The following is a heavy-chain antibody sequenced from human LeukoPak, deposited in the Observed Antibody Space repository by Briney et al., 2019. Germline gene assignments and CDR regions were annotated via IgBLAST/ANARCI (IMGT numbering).Heavy chain of an antibody. CDR3: AKAVLWFGELLPSYYYGMDV. V-gene: IGHV3-30*18. Sequence: GRSLRLSCAASGFTFSSYGMHWVRQAPGKGLEWVAVISYDGSNKYYADSVKGRFTISRDNSKNTLYLQMNSLRAEDTAVYYCAKAVLWFGELLPSYYYGMDVWGQGTTVTVSS. J-gene: IGHJ6*02. CDR1: GFTFSSYG. CDR2: ISYDGSNK. D-gene: IGHD3-10*01.